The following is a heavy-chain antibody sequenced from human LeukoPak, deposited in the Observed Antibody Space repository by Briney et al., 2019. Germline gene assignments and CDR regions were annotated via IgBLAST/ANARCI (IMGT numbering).Heavy chain of an antibody. J-gene: IGHJ6*02. D-gene: IGHD3-10*01. Sequence: GGSLRLSCAASGFTFSSYSMNWVRQAPGKGLVWVSRINSDGSSTSYADSVKGRFTISRDNAKNTLYLQMNSLRAEDTAVYYCASLPRITMVRGYYYYGMDVWGQGTTVTVSS. V-gene: IGHV3-74*01. CDR1: GFTFSSYS. CDR3: ASLPRITMVRGYYYYGMDV. CDR2: INSDGSST.